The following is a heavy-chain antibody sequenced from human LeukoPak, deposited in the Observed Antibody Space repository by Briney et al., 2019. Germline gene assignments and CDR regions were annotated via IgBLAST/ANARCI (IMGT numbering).Heavy chain of an antibody. D-gene: IGHD3-10*01. Sequence: PSETLSLTCTVSGGSISNYYWIWIRQTPGKGLEWIGYIHNSGSTKYNPSLKSRVTISVDTSKNQFSLKLTSVTAADTAVYYCARISGFGDPFDYWGQGTLVTVSS. CDR1: GGSISNYY. CDR2: IHNSGST. CDR3: ARISGFGDPFDY. J-gene: IGHJ4*02. V-gene: IGHV4-59*08.